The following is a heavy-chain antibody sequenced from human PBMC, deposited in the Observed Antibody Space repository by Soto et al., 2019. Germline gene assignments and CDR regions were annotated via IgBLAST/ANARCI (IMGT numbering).Heavy chain of an antibody. Sequence: EVQLVESGGGLVQPGGSLRLSCAASGFTFSSYSMNWVRQAPGKGLEWVSYISSSSSTIYYADSVKGRFTISRDNAKNSLYLQMNSLRAEDTAVYYCARDGQRYFDWLPAYHNDYWGQGTLVTVSS. J-gene: IGHJ4*02. CDR2: ISSSSSTI. V-gene: IGHV3-48*01. CDR3: ARDGQRYFDWLPAYHNDY. D-gene: IGHD3-9*01. CDR1: GFTFSSYS.